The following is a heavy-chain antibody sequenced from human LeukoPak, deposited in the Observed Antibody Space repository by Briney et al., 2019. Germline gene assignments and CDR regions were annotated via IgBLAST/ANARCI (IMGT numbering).Heavy chain of an antibody. CDR3: ARDRYYYGSGSSFFDY. V-gene: IGHV3-7*01. J-gene: IGHJ4*02. D-gene: IGHD3-10*01. CDR2: IKQDGSEK. CDR1: GFTFSSYW. Sequence: GGSLRLSCAASGFTFSSYWMSWVRQAPGKGLEWVANIKQDGSEKYYVDSVKGRFTISRDNATNSLYLQMNSLRAEDTAVYYCARDRYYYGSGSSFFDYWGQGTLVTVSS.